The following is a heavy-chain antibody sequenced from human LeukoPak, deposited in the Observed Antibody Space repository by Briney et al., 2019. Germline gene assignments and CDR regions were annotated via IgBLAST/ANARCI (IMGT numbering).Heavy chain of an antibody. CDR3: ARLGYSYGYPKYNWFDP. D-gene: IGHD5-18*01. J-gene: IGHJ5*02. CDR1: GGSISSFY. Sequence: SETLSLTCTVSGGSISSFYWSWIGQPPGKGLEWIGYIYYSGSTNYNPSLKSRVTISVDTSKNQFSLKLSSVTAADTAVYYCARLGYSYGYPKYNWFDPWGQGTLVTVSS. CDR2: IYYSGST. V-gene: IGHV4-59*08.